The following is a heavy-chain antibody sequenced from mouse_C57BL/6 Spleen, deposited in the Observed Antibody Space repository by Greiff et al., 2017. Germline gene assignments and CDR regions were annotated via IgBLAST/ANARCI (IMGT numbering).Heavy chain of an antibody. Sequence: VQLQQSGAELARPGASVKLSCKASGYTFTSYGISWVKQRTGQGLEWIGEIYPRSGNTYYNEKFKGKATLTADKSSSTAYMELRSLTSEDSAVYFCVYGYDAWFAYWGQGTLVTVSA. D-gene: IGHD2-2*01. V-gene: IGHV1-81*01. J-gene: IGHJ3*01. CDR2: IYPRSGNT. CDR1: GYTFTSYG. CDR3: VYGYDAWFAY.